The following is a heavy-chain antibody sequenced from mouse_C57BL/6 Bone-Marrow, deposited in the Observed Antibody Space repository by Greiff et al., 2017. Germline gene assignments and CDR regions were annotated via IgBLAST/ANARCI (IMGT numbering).Heavy chain of an antibody. J-gene: IGHJ2*01. D-gene: IGHD2-10*02. V-gene: IGHV5-9*01. Sequence: DVKLVESGGGLVKPGGSLKLSCAASGFTFSSYTMSWVRQTPEKRLEWVATISGGGGNTYYPDSVKGRFTISRDNAKNTLYLQMSSLRSEDTALYYCARYDYFDYWGQGTTLTVSS. CDR3: ARYDYFDY. CDR1: GFTFSSYT. CDR2: ISGGGGNT.